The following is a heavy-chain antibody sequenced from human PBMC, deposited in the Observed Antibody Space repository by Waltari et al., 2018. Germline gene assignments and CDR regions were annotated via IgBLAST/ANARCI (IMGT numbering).Heavy chain of an antibody. V-gene: IGHV4-38-2*01. CDR1: GYSISSGYY. CDR3: AKGRGSYYSAVDY. CDR2: IYHSGST. D-gene: IGHD1-26*01. J-gene: IGHJ4*02. Sequence: VQLQESGPGLVKPSETLSLTCAVSGYSISSGYYWGWIRQPPGKGLEWIGSIYHSGSTYYNPSLKSRVTISVDTSKNQFSLKLSSVTAADTAVYYCAKGRGSYYSAVDYWGQGTLVTVSS.